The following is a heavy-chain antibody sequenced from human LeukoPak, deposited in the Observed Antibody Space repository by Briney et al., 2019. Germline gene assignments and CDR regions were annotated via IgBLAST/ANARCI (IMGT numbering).Heavy chain of an antibody. V-gene: IGHV3-30-3*01. D-gene: IGHD3-10*01. J-gene: IGHJ4*02. Sequence: GGSLRLSCAASGFTFSSYAMSWVRQAPGKGLEWVAVISYDGSNKYYADSVKGRFTISRDNSKNTLYLQMNSLRAEDTAVYYCARDRMVRGVISTYYFDYWGQGTLVTVSS. CDR2: ISYDGSNK. CDR1: GFTFSSYA. CDR3: ARDRMVRGVISTYYFDY.